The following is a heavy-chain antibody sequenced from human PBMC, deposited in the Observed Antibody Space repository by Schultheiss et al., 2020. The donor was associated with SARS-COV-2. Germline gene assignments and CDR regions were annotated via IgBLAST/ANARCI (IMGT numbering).Heavy chain of an antibody. CDR1: GFTFSSYS. CDR2: RSNDGSDK. V-gene: IGHV3-30*03. J-gene: IGHJ4*02. CDR3: ATQYGSSSENY. Sequence: GESLKISCAASGFTFSSYSMNWVRQAPGRGLEWVAGRSNDGSDKHYADSVKGRFTVSRDNFQNTMYLQMSSLRVEDTAVYYCATQYGSSSENYWGQGTLVTVSS. D-gene: IGHD6-6*01.